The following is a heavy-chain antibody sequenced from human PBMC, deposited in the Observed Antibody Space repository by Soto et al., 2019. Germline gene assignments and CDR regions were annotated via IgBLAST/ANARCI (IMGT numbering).Heavy chain of an antibody. J-gene: IGHJ5*02. V-gene: IGHV1-24*01. CDR1: GYTLTELS. D-gene: IGHD2-21*02. CDR2: FDPEDGET. CDR3: ARGLRGGDADWFDP. Sequence: ASVKVSCKVSGYTLTELSMHWVRQAPGKGLEWMGGFDPEDGETIYAQKFQGRVTMTEDTSTDTAYMELSSLRSEDTAVYYCARGLRGGDADWFDPWGQGTRVTVSS.